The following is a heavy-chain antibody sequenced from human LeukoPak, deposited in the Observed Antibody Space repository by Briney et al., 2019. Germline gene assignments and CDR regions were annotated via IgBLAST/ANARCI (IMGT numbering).Heavy chain of an antibody. CDR1: GYTFTGYY. D-gene: IGHD2-2*01. CDR2: INPNSGGT. J-gene: IGHJ6*02. CDR3: ARVGYCSSTSCYYYYYGMDV. Sequence: ASVKVSCKASGYTFTGYYMHWVRQAPGQGLEWMGWINPNSGGTNYAQKFQGRVTMTGDTSISTAYMELSRLRSDDTAVYYCARVGYCSSTSCYYYYYGMDVWGQGTTVTVSS. V-gene: IGHV1-2*02.